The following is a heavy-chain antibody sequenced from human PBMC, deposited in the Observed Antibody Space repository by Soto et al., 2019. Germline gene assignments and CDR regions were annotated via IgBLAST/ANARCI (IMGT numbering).Heavy chain of an antibody. CDR1: GGSFSGYY. V-gene: IGHV4-34*01. CDR3: ARCKKRLLPDTGRYYYYGMDV. J-gene: IGHJ6*02. CDR2: INHSGST. D-gene: IGHD2-15*01. Sequence: SETLSLTCAVYGGSFSGYYWSWIRQPPGKGLEWIGEINHSGSTNYNPSLKSRVTISVDTSKNQFSLKLSSVTAADTAVYYCARCKKRLLPDTGRYYYYGMDVWGQGTTVTVSS.